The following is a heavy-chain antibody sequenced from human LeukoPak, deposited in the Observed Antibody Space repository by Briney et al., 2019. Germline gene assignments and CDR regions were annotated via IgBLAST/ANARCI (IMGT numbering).Heavy chain of an antibody. CDR1: GGSISRSTYY. D-gene: IGHD6-13*01. J-gene: IGHJ4*02. V-gene: IGHV4-39*07. CDR3: AGGGIAAAGTELL. CDR2: IYYSGST. Sequence: SETLSLTCTVSGGSISRSTYYWGRIRQPPGKGLEWIGSIYYSGSTHYNPSLKSRVTISVDTSKNQFSLKLSSVTAADTAVYYCAGGGIAAAGTELLWGQGTLVTVSS.